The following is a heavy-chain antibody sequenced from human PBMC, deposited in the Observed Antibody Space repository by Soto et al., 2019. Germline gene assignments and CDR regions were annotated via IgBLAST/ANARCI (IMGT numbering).Heavy chain of an antibody. CDR3: ARRGAVAGLHY. CDR1: GFTFSSYW. Sequence: EVQLVESGGGLVQPGGSLRVSCAASGFTFSSYWMHWVRQAPGKGLVWVSRINSDGSSTSYADCVKGRFTISRDNAKNTLYLQMNSLRAEDTAIYYCARRGAVAGLHYWGQGTLVTVSS. CDR2: INSDGSST. V-gene: IGHV3-74*01. J-gene: IGHJ4*02. D-gene: IGHD6-19*01.